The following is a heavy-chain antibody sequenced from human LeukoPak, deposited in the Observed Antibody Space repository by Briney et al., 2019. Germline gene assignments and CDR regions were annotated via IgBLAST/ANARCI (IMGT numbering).Heavy chain of an antibody. CDR1: GYTFTSYG. CDR2: IIPIFGTA. J-gene: IGHJ4*02. D-gene: IGHD1-26*01. Sequence: GASVKVSCKASGYTFTSYGISWVRQAPGQGLEWMGGIIPIFGTANYAQKFQGRVTITADESTSTAYMELSSLRSEDTAVYYCARASYSGSLYFDYWGQGTLVTVSS. V-gene: IGHV1-69*13. CDR3: ARASYSGSLYFDY.